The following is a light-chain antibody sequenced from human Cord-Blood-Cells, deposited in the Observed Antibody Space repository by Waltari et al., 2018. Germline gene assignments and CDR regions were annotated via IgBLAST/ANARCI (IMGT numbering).Light chain of an antibody. J-gene: IGLJ1*01. V-gene: IGLV3-21*04. CDR2: YDS. CDR3: QVWDSSSDHPNYV. CDR1: NIGSKR. Sequence: SYVLTQPPSVSVAPGKTARITCGGNNIGSKRVHWYQQKPGQAPVLVIYYDSDRPSGIPERFSGSNSGNTATLTISRVEAGDEADYYCQVWDSSSDHPNYVFGTGTKVTVL.